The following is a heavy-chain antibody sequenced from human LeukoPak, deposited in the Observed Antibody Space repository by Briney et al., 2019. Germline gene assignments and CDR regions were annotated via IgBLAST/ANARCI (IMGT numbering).Heavy chain of an antibody. V-gene: IGHV1-69*13. D-gene: IGHD5-24*01. CDR3: ARGGRDGYNFELDY. CDR2: IIPIFGTA. Sequence: SVKVSCKASGGTFSSYAISWVRQAPGQGLEWMGGIIPIFGTANYAQKFQGRVTITADESTSTAYMELSSLRSEDTAVYYCARGGRDGYNFELDYWGQGTLVTVSS. J-gene: IGHJ4*02. CDR1: GGTFSSYA.